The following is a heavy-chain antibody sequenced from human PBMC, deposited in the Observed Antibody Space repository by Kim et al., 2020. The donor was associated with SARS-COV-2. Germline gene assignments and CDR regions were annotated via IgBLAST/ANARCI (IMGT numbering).Heavy chain of an antibody. CDR1: GFTFDDYA. V-gene: IGHV3-9*01. J-gene: IGHJ6*02. Sequence: GGSLRLSCAASGFTFDDYAMHWVRQAPGKGLEWVSGISWNSGSIGYADSVKGRFTISRDNAKNSLYLQMNSLRAEDTALYYCAKDIHGGYGMDVWGQGTT. D-gene: IGHD3-10*01. CDR2: ISWNSGSI. CDR3: AKDIHGGYGMDV.